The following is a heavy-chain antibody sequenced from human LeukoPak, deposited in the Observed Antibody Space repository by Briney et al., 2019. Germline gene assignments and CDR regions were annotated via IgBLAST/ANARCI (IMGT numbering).Heavy chain of an antibody. Sequence: GGSLRLSCVGSGFTFSNYSFNWVRQAPGKGLEWVSYISSSGSTIYYADSVKGRFTISRDNAKNSLYLQMNSLRAEDTAVYYCAELGITMIGGVWGKGTTVTISS. D-gene: IGHD3-10*02. CDR2: ISSSGSTI. CDR3: AELGITMIGGV. J-gene: IGHJ6*04. V-gene: IGHV3-48*03. CDR1: GFTFSNYS.